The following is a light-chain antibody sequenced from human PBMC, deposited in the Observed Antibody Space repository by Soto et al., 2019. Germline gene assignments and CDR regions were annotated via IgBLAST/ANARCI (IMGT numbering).Light chain of an antibody. CDR1: TGTVTSGHY. V-gene: IGLV7-46*01. Sequence: QAVVTQEPSLTVSPGGTVTLTCGSSTGTVTSGHYPYWFQQKPGQAPTTLIYDTDNKHSWTPARFSGSLLGGKAALTLSGAQPEDEAEYYCLLSSGGARVFGGGTQLTVL. J-gene: IGLJ2*01. CDR2: DTD. CDR3: LLSSGGARV.